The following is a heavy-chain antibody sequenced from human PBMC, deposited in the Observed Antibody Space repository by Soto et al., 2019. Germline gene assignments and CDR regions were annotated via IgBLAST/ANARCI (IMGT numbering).Heavy chain of an antibody. CDR3: ARHGTPDFPGYSSSWSYYYYGMDV. D-gene: IGHD6-13*01. CDR2: IDTSDSYT. V-gene: IGHV5-10-1*01. J-gene: IGHJ6*02. Sequence: VASLKISCKGSGYSFNSYWNSWVRQMPGQGLEWMGRIDTSDSYTNYSPSFQGHVTISADKSISTDYLQWSSRKASDTAMYYCARHGTPDFPGYSSSWSYYYYGMDVWGQGTTVTVSS. CDR1: GYSFNSYW.